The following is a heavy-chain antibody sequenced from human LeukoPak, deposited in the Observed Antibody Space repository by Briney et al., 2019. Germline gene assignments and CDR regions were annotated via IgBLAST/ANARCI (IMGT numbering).Heavy chain of an antibody. D-gene: IGHD6-19*01. Sequence: PSETLSLTCTASGGSISSSSYYWGWIRQPPGKGLEWIGSIYYSGSTYYNPSLKSRVTISVDTSKNQFSLKLSSVTAADTAVYYCARRDSSGWEPRDAFDIWGQGTMVTVSS. V-gene: IGHV4-39*01. J-gene: IGHJ3*02. CDR2: IYYSGST. CDR3: ARRDSSGWEPRDAFDI. CDR1: GGSISSSSYY.